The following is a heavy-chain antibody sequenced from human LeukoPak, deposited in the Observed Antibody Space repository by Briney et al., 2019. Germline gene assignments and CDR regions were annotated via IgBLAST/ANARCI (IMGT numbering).Heavy chain of an antibody. D-gene: IGHD4-17*01. V-gene: IGHV1-2*02. CDR1: GYTFTDYY. J-gene: IGHJ4*02. CDR2: VGPKTGTT. Sequence: ASVKVSCKGSGYTFTDYYIHWVRQAPGQGLEWMGWVGPKTGTTNYAQSFQGRVTMTRDTSITTAYMEMTRLTSDDTAAYYCARVSGYGEPYFNLWGQGTLLTVSS. CDR3: ARVSGYGEPYFNL.